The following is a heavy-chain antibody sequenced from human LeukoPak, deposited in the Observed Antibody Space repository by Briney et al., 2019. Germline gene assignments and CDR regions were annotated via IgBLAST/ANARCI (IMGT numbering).Heavy chain of an antibody. V-gene: IGHV3-48*03. J-gene: IGHJ4*02. CDR3: ARVQRGIAVALDY. CDR2: ISTTGSSI. D-gene: IGHD6-19*01. Sequence: GSLRLSCAASGFTFSSYEMNWVRQAPGKGLEWVSYISTTGSSIYYADSVKGRFTISRDNVKNLLYLQMNSLRAEDTAVYYCARVQRGIAVALDYWGQGTLATVSS. CDR1: GFTFSSYE.